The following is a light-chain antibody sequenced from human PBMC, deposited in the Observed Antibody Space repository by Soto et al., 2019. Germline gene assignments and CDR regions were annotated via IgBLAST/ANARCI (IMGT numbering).Light chain of an antibody. V-gene: IGLV3-1*01. J-gene: IGLJ1*01. CDR2: QDS. CDR3: QAWDSSTGV. CDR1: KLGDKY. Sequence: SYELTQPPSVSVSRGQTASITCSGDKLGDKYASWYQQKPGQSPVLVIYQDSKRPSGIPERFSGSNSGNTATLTISGTQAMDEADYYCQAWDSSTGVFGTGTKLTVL.